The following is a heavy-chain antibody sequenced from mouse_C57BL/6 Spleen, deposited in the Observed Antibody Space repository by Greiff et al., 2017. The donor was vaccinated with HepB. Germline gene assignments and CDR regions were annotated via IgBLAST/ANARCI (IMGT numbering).Heavy chain of an antibody. V-gene: IGHV1-64*01. Sequence: QVQLQQPGAELVKPGASVKLSCKASGYTFTSYWMHWVKQRPGQGLEWIGMIHPNSGSTNYNEKFKSKATLTVDKSSSTAYMQLSSLTSEDSAVYYCARNPSYRYFDYWGQGTTLTVSS. CDR1: GYTFTSYW. J-gene: IGHJ2*01. CDR3: ARNPSYRYFDY. D-gene: IGHD2-10*01. CDR2: IHPNSGST.